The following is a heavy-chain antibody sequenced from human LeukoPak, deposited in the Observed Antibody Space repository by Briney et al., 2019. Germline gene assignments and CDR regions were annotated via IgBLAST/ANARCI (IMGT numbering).Heavy chain of an antibody. CDR2: IYSGGST. V-gene: IGHV3-66*04. CDR3: VRPPYGGVDY. D-gene: IGHD4-23*01. CDR1: GLTVSSTY. J-gene: IGHJ4*02. Sequence: PGGSLILSCAASGLTVSSTYMSWVRQAPGKGLQWVSVIYSGGSTYYADSVKGRFTISRDNSKNTLYLQMNSLRGEDTAVYYCVRPPYGGVDYWGQGTLVTVSS.